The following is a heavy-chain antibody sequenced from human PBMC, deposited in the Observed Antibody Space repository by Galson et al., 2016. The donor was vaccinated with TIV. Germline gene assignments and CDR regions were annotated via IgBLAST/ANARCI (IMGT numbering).Heavy chain of an antibody. CDR2: IDPRSVAT. CDR3: ARDQDSGAYFVY. D-gene: IGHD2-15*01. CDR1: GDTFTGYY. J-gene: IGHJ4*02. Sequence: SVKVSCKASGDTFTGYYVHWVRQAPGQGLEWMGWIDPRSVATNYAQKFQGRVTMTRDTSISTAHMELTRLTPDDTAVYYCARDQDSGAYFVYWGQGTLVTVSS. V-gene: IGHV1-2*02.